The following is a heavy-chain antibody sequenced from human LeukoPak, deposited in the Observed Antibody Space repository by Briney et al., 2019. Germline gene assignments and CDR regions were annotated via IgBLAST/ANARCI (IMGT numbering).Heavy chain of an antibody. Sequence: GGSLRLSCAASGFSVRYARMNWVRQAPGKGLEWIGRFTSKSDGGTTDYTAPVKGRSTISSDDSRNTLYLQMNSLKTEDTAVYYCTGNNFDYWGQGTLITVSS. J-gene: IGHJ4*02. CDR1: GFSVRYAR. CDR2: FTSKSDGGTT. CDR3: TGNNFDY. D-gene: IGHD4-23*01. V-gene: IGHV3-15*01.